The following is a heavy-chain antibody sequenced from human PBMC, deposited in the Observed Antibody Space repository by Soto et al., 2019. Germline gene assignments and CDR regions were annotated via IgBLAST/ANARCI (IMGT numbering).Heavy chain of an antibody. CDR3: ARIKRGYYDSSGSPSWYFDL. Sequence: GSGPTLVNPTQTLTLTCTFSGFSLSTSGMCVSWIRQPPGKALEWLALIDWDDDKYYSTSLKTRLTISKDTSKNQVVLTMTNMDPVDTATYYCARIKRGYYDSSGSPSWYFDLWGRGTLVTVSS. V-gene: IGHV2-70*01. CDR1: GFSLSTSGMC. D-gene: IGHD3-22*01. CDR2: IDWDDDK. J-gene: IGHJ2*01.